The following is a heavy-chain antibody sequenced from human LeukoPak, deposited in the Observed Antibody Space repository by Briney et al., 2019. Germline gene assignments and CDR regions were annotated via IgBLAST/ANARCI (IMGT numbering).Heavy chain of an antibody. CDR2: FDPEDGET. CDR1: GYTLIELS. CDR3: ATDTHGGRHYYYGMDV. D-gene: IGHD4-23*01. V-gene: IGHV1-24*01. Sequence: GASVKVSCKVSGYTLIELSMHWVRQAPGKGLEWMGGFDPEDGETIYAQKFQGRVTMTEDTSTDTAYMELSSLRSEDTAVYYCATDTHGGRHYYYGMDVWGQGTTVTVSS. J-gene: IGHJ6*02.